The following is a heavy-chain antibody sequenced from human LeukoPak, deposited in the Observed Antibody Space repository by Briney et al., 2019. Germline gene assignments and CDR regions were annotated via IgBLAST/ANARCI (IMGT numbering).Heavy chain of an antibody. CDR2: VSGSGNST. CDR3: AKDRANYDFWSGYYNWFDP. Sequence: GGSLRLSCAASGFTFSRYAMSWVRQAPGKGLEWVSAVSGSGNSTYYADSVKGRFTVSRDNSKNTLYLQMSGLRAEDTAIYYCAKDRANYDFWSGYYNWFDPWGQGTLVTVSS. J-gene: IGHJ5*02. CDR1: GFTFSRYA. V-gene: IGHV3-23*01. D-gene: IGHD3-3*01.